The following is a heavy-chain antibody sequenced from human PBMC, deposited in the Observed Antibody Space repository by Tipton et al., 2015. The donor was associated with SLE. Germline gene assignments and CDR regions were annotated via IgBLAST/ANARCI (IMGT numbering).Heavy chain of an antibody. CDR1: GGSFSGYY. Sequence: GLVKPSETLSLTCAVYGGSFSGYYWSWIRQPPGKGLEWIGEINHSGSTNYNPSLKSRVTISVDTSKNQFSLKLSSVTAADTAVYYCARDRGGYTYGRPSNYYYMDVWGKGTTVTVSS. V-gene: IGHV4-34*01. CDR2: INHSGST. CDR3: ARDRGGYTYGRPSNYYYMDV. D-gene: IGHD5-18*01. J-gene: IGHJ6*03.